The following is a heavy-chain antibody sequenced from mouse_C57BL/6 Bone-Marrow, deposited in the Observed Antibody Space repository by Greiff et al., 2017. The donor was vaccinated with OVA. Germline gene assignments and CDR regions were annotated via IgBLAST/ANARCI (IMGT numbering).Heavy chain of an antibody. Sequence: VKLMESGPELVKPGASVKISCKASGYAFSSSWMNWVKQRPGKGLEWIGRIYPGDGDTNYNGKFKGKATLTADKSSSTAYMQLSSLTSEDSAVYFCAEGASYYGSSYVGWYFDVWGTGTTVTVTS. D-gene: IGHD1-1*01. CDR2: IYPGDGDT. CDR1: GYAFSSSW. V-gene: IGHV1-82*01. J-gene: IGHJ1*03. CDR3: AEGASYYGSSYVGWYFDV.